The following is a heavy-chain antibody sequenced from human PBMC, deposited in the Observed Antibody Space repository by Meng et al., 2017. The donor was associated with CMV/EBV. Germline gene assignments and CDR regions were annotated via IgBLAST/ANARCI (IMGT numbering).Heavy chain of an antibody. CDR1: GGTFSSYA. Sequence: KASGGTFSSYAISWVRQAPGQGLEWMGGIIPIFGTASYAQKFQGRVTITADEPTSTAYMELSRLRSEDTAVYYCARDLYSSSSVADYWGQGTLVTVSS. D-gene: IGHD6-6*01. V-gene: IGHV1-69*01. CDR2: IIPIFGTA. J-gene: IGHJ4*02. CDR3: ARDLYSSSSVADY.